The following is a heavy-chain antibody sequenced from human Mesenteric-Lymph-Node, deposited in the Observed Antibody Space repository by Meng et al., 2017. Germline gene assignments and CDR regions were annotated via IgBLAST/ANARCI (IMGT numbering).Heavy chain of an antibody. CDR3: ARAPERRIVVVTAMTAFDI. Sequence: GESLKISCVASGFDFSSYTMNWVRQAPGKGLEWVSYISSSGSTIYYADSVKGRFTISRDNAKNSLYLQMNSLRAEDTAVYYCARAPERRIVVVTAMTAFDIWGQGTMVTVSS. CDR1: GFDFSSYT. J-gene: IGHJ3*02. CDR2: ISSSGSTI. D-gene: IGHD2-21*02. V-gene: IGHV3-48*04.